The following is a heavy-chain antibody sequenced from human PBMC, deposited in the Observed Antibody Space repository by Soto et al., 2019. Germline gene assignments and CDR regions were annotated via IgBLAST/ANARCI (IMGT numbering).Heavy chain of an antibody. CDR1: GGSISSGGYY. Sequence: QVQLQESGPGLVKPSQTLSLTCTVSGGSISSGGYYWSWIRQHPGKGLEWIGYIYYSGSTYYNPSLKSRVTISVDTSKNQFSLKLSSVTAADTAVYYCARSRRITMVRGVPFADYWGQGTLVTVSS. CDR2: IYYSGST. CDR3: ARSRRITMVRGVPFADY. D-gene: IGHD3-10*01. J-gene: IGHJ4*02. V-gene: IGHV4-31*03.